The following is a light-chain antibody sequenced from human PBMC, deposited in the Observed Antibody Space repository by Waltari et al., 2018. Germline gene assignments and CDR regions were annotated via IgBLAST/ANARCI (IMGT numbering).Light chain of an antibody. CDR3: CSYAGSYTFAV. V-gene: IGLV2-11*01. Sequence: QSALTQPRSVSGSPGQSVTISCTGTRSDVGSYNYVSWYQQHPGKAPKLMIYEVSNRPSGISDRFSGSKSGNTAALTISGLQAEDEADYYCCSYAGSYTFAVFGTGTKVTV. CDR1: RSDVGSYNY. J-gene: IGLJ1*01. CDR2: EVS.